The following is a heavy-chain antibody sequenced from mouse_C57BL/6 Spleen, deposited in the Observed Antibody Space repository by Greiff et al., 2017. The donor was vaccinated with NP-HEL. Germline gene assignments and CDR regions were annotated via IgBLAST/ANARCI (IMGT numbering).Heavy chain of an antibody. Sequence: VQGVESGPGLVAPSQSLSITCTVSGFSLTSYAISWVRQPPGKGLEWLGVIWTGGGTNYNSALKSRLSISKDNSKSQVFLKMNSLQTDDTARYYCARNLFITTVVAKDYAMDYWGQGTSVTVSS. D-gene: IGHD1-1*01. CDR1: GFSLTSYA. CDR3: ARNLFITTVVAKDYAMDY. CDR2: IWTGGGT. V-gene: IGHV2-9-1*01. J-gene: IGHJ4*01.